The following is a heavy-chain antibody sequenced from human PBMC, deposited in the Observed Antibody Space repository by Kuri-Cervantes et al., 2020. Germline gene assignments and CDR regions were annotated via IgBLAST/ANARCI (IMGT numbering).Heavy chain of an antibody. V-gene: IGHV1-69*06. CDR2: IIPIFGTA. CDR1: GGTFSSYA. D-gene: IGHD3-16*01. Sequence: SVKVSCKASGGTFSSYAISWVRQAPGQGLEWMGGIIPIFGTANYAQKFQGRVTITADKSTSTAYMELRGLRSDDTAVYYCARDKGYILGYWGQGTLVTVSS. J-gene: IGHJ4*02. CDR3: ARDKGYILGY.